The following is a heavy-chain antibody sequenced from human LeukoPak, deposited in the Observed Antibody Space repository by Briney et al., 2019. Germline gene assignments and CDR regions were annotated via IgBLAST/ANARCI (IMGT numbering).Heavy chain of an antibody. CDR3: AGGRGWIIDL. Sequence: PGGSLRLSCAASGFTFSSYAMSWVRQAPGKGLEWVANIKQDGSEKYYVDSLKGRFTISRDNAKNSLYQQMNSLRADDTAVYYCAGGRGWIIDLWGQGTQVTVSS. D-gene: IGHD6-19*01. J-gene: IGHJ5*02. CDR2: IKQDGSEK. CDR1: GFTFSSYA. V-gene: IGHV3-7*01.